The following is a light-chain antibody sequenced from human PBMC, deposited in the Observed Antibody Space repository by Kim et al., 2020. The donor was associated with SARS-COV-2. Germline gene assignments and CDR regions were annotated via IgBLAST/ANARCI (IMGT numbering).Light chain of an antibody. V-gene: IGKV4-1*01. J-gene: IGKJ5*01. Sequence: ATITGKSSKSVLSSSNNRNYLSWDQQKPGQPPRMLIYGASSRKSGVPDRFGGSVSETDFTLTISSLQAEDVAVYYCPQYYTTPITFGQGTRLEI. CDR2: GAS. CDR1: KSVLSSSNNRNY. CDR3: PQYYTTPIT.